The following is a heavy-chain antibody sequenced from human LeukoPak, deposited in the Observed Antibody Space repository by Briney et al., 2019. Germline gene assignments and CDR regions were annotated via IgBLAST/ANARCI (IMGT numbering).Heavy chain of an antibody. CDR1: GFTFSSYG. CDR3: VKDRPNYYESNGDYYKRDGDF. V-gene: IGHV3-30*02. CDR2: IRYDGSNK. Sequence: GGSLRLSCAASGFTFSSYGMHWVRQAPGKGLEWVAFIRYDGSNKYYADSVKGRFTISRDNSKNTLYLQMNSLRAEDAAMYYCVKDRPNYYESNGDYYKRDGDFWGQGTLVTVSA. D-gene: IGHD3-22*01. J-gene: IGHJ4*02.